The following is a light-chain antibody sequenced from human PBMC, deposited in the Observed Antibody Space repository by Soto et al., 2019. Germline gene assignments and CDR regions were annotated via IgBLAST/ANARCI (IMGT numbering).Light chain of an antibody. CDR3: GSYAGS. Sequence: QSVLTQPRSVSGSPGQSVTISCTGTSSDVGGYNYVSWYQQHPGKAPKLMIYDVSKRPSGVPDRFSGSKSGNTASLTISGLQAEDEADYYCGSYAGSFGTGTKVTVL. J-gene: IGLJ1*01. CDR2: DVS. CDR1: SSDVGGYNY. V-gene: IGLV2-11*01.